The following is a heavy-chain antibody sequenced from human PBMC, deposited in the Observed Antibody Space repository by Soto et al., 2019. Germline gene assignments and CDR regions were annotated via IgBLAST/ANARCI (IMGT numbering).Heavy chain of an antibody. D-gene: IGHD3-3*01. CDR3: ARAGVFFGFWSGSSNWFDP. CDR2: IYYSGST. J-gene: IGHJ5*02. Sequence: LSLTCTVSGGSISSGDYYWSWIRQPPGKGLEWIGYIYYSGSTYYNPSLKSRVTISVDTSKNQFSLKLSSVTAADTAVYYCARAGVFFGFWSGSSNWFDPWGQGTLVTV. V-gene: IGHV4-30-4*01. CDR1: GGSISSGDYY.